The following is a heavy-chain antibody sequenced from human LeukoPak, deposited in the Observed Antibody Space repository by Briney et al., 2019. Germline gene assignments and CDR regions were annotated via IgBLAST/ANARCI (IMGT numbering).Heavy chain of an antibody. CDR1: GGSISSGSYY. D-gene: IGHD3-10*01. Sequence: SQTLSLTCTVSGGSISSGSYYWSWIRQPAGKGLEWIGRIYTSGSTNYNPSLKSRVTISVDTSKNQFSLKLSSVTAADTAVYYCARVSAYYYGSGSPMGFDYWGQGTLVTVSS. V-gene: IGHV4-61*02. CDR2: IYTSGST. J-gene: IGHJ4*02. CDR3: ARVSAYYYGSGSPMGFDY.